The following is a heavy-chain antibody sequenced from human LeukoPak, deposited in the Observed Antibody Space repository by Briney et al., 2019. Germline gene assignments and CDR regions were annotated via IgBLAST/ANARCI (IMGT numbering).Heavy chain of an antibody. CDR1: GYTFISYD. Sequence: ASVKVSCKASGYTFISYDINWVRQATGQGLEWMGWTNPNSGNTGYAQKFQGRVTSTRNTSISTAYMELSSLRSEDTAVYYCARGPRCTSSSCPYYFDYWGQGTVVTVPS. J-gene: IGHJ4*02. V-gene: IGHV1-8*03. D-gene: IGHD2-2*01. CDR2: TNPNSGNT. CDR3: ARGPRCTSSSCPYYFDY.